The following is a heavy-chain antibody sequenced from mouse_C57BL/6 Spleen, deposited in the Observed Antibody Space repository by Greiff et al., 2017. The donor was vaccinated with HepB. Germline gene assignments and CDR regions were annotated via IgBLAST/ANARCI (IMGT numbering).Heavy chain of an antibody. V-gene: IGHV1-19*01. CDR3: ATGDGYYSGYYAMDY. CDR1: GYTFTDYY. CDR2: INPYNGGT. Sequence: VQLQQSGPVLVKPGASVKMSCKASGYTFTDYYMNWVKQSHGKSLEWIGVINPYNGGTSYNQKFKGKATLTVDKSSSTAYMELNSLTSEDSAVYYCATGDGYYSGYYAMDYWGQGTSVTVSS. J-gene: IGHJ4*01. D-gene: IGHD2-3*01.